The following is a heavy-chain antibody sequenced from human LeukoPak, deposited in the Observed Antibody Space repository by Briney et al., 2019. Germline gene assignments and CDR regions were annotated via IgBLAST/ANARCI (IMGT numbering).Heavy chain of an antibody. Sequence: ASVKVSCKASGYSFSGYYMHWVRQAPGQGVEWMGWINPISGGTNYAQKFQGRVTMTRDTSISTAYMELSGLRSDDTAVYYCARGGAYRSGATCYVDYWGQGSLVTVSS. CDR3: ARGGAYRSGATCYVDY. CDR2: INPISGGT. CDR1: GYSFSGYY. D-gene: IGHD2-15*01. J-gene: IGHJ4*02. V-gene: IGHV1-2*02.